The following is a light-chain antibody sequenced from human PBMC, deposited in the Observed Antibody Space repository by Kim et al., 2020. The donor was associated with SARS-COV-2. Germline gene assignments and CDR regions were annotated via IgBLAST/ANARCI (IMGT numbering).Light chain of an antibody. CDR3: QQYGTSPNT. Sequence: FSPGERAPLPCRASQSVRSGFFAWQQQNPGEPPRLLICGASTGATGLPDKFSGSGSGTVFTLTITRLEPEDFAVYYCQQYGTSPNTFGRGTKLEI. V-gene: IGKV3-20*01. CDR1: QSVRSGF. CDR2: GAS. J-gene: IGKJ2*01.